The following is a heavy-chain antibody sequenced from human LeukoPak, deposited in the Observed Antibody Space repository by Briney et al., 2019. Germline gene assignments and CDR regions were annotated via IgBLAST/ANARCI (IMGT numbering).Heavy chain of an antibody. J-gene: IGHJ4*02. CDR3: ARGGVVAAHSNDY. V-gene: IGHV1-2*02. Sequence: ASVKVSCKASGYTFTGYYMHWVRQTPGQGLEWMGWINPNSGGTNYAQKFQGRVTMTRDTSISTAYMELSRLRSDDTAVYYCARGGVVAAHSNDYWGQGTLVTVSS. CDR1: GYTFTGYY. D-gene: IGHD2-15*01. CDR2: INPNSGGT.